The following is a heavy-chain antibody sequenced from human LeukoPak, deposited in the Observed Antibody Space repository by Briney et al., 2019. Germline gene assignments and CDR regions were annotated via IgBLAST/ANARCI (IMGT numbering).Heavy chain of an antibody. CDR3: ARLPATRYYFDY. J-gene: IGHJ4*02. CDR1: GGSIISYY. V-gene: IGHV4-59*01. D-gene: IGHD2-15*01. Sequence: SETLSLTCTVSGGSIISYYWSWIRQPPGKGVEWIGYIYYSGSTNYNPSLKSRVTISVDTSKNQFSLKLSSVTAADTAVYYCARLPATRYYFDYWGQGTLVTVSS. CDR2: IYYSGST.